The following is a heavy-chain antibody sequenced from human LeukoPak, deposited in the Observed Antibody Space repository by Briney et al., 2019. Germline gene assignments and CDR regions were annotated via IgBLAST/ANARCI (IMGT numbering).Heavy chain of an antibody. CDR1: GFTFSFYS. Sequence: YPGGSLRLSCTASGFTFSFYSMNWARQAPGRGLEWISYISSSSSLIYYADSVKGRFTISRDNAKNSLYLHMNSLKDDDTAVYYCARGGGPMIRSDFDFWGQGTLVTVSS. J-gene: IGHJ4*02. V-gene: IGHV3-48*02. CDR3: ARGGGPMIRSDFDF. CDR2: ISSSSSLI. D-gene: IGHD3-10*01.